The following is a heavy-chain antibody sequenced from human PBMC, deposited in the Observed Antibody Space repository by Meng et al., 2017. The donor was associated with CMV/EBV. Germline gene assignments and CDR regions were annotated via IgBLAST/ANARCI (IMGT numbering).Heavy chain of an antibody. CDR1: GGSISSSSYY. Sequence: SETLSLTCTVSGGSISSSSYYWGWIRQPPGKGLEWIGSIYYSGGTNYNPSLKSRVTISVDTTKNQFSLKLSSVTAADATVYYCARRPSIAARPWAFDIWGQGTMVTVSS. D-gene: IGHD6-6*01. CDR2: IYYSGGT. V-gene: IGHV4-39*01. CDR3: ARRPSIAARPWAFDI. J-gene: IGHJ3*02.